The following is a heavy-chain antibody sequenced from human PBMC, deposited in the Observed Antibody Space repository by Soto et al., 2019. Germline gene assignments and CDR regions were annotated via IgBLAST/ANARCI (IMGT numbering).Heavy chain of an antibody. J-gene: IGHJ5*02. CDR1: GGSISSGGYS. V-gene: IGHV4-30-2*01. Sequence: QLQLQESGSGLVKPSQTLSLTCAVSGGSISSGGYSWSWIRQPPGKGLEWIGYIYHSGSTYYNPSLKSRVTIPVERSKNQFSLKLSSVTAADTAVYYCARESIDEEVGWFDPWGQGTLVTVSS. CDR2: IYHSGST. D-gene: IGHD1-26*01. CDR3: ARESIDEEVGWFDP.